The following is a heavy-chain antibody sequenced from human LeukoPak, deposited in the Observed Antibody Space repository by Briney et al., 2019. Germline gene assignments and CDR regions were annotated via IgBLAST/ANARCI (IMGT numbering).Heavy chain of an antibody. CDR2: IRYDGSNK. V-gene: IGHV3-30*02. CDR3: AIGYGGYLSQSAFDI. D-gene: IGHD5-12*01. CDR1: GFTFSSYS. J-gene: IGHJ3*02. Sequence: GGSLRLSCAASGFTFSSYSMNWVRQAPGKGLEWVAFIRYDGSNKYYADSVKGRFTISRDNSKNTLYLQMNSLRAEDTAVYYCAIGYGGYLSQSAFDIWGQGTMVTVSS.